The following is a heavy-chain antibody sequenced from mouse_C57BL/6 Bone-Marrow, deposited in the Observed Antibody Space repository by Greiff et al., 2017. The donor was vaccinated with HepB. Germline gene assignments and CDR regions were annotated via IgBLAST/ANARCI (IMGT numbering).Heavy chain of an antibody. J-gene: IGHJ3*01. Sequence: VKLQESGAELVRPGASVTLSCKASGYTFTDYEMHWVKQTPVHGLEWIGAIDPETGGTAYNQKFKGKAILTADKSSSTAYMELRSLTSEDSAVYYCTGSPPWFAYWGQGTLVTVSA. V-gene: IGHV1-15*01. CDR3: TGSPPWFAY. CDR2: IDPETGGT. CDR1: GYTFTDYE.